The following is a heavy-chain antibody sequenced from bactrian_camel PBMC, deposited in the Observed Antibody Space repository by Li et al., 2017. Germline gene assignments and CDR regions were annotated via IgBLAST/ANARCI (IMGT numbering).Heavy chain of an antibody. CDR2: IDRDGTT. CDR1: GFISSNHC. J-gene: IGHJ4*01. Sequence: HVQLVESGGGSVQVGESLIISCAASGFISSNHCMAWFREGPGKEREGVAVIDRDGTTAYADSVKGRFTISSDNARNTLYLQMDDLKPEDSAMYVCAVDRGSFCREVISNPEYGRKAEYSYSGQGTQVTV. V-gene: IGHV3S53*01. CDR3: AVDRGSFCREVISNPEYGRKAEYSY. D-gene: IGHD2*01.